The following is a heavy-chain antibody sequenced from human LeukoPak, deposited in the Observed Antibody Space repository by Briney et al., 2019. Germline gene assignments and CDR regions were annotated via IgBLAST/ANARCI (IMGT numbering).Heavy chain of an antibody. CDR3: ARDLGSTYYDIPFDY. J-gene: IGHJ4*02. Sequence: AASVKVSCKTSGYSFTSYGFSWVREAPGQGLEWMGWVSAYNGNTNYARKFKDRDTMTTDTSTSTAYMEVRNLRSDDTAVYYCARDLGSTYYDIPFDYWGQGTLVTVSS. CDR2: VSAYNGNT. D-gene: IGHD3-3*01. CDR1: GYSFTSYG. V-gene: IGHV1-18*01.